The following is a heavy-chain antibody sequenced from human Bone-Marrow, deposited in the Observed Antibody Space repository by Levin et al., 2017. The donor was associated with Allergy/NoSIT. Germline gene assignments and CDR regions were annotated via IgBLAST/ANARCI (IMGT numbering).Heavy chain of an antibody. J-gene: IGHJ1*01. D-gene: IGHD3-10*01. CDR3: VRGLHMVQAEVH. Sequence: LSLTCEVSGFSVSSNYMSWVRQPPGKGLEWVSIIYYDGSAYYADSLKGRFTISRDDSKNTVYLQMNSLKAEDTAVYYCVRGLHMVQAEVHWGQGTLVTVSS. CDR2: IYYDGSA. CDR1: GFSVSSNY. V-gene: IGHV3-53*03.